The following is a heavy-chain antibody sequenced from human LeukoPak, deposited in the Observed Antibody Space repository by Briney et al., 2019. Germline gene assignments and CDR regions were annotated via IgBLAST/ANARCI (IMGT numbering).Heavy chain of an antibody. D-gene: IGHD2-15*01. Sequence: SETLSLTCTVSGGSISSYYWSWIRQPPGQGLEWIGYIYYSGSTNYNPSLKSRVAISVDTSKNQFSLILSSVSAADTAVYYCARANGWTYCSGGSCYYSPDAFDIWGQGTMVTVSS. V-gene: IGHV4-59*01. CDR2: IYYSGST. J-gene: IGHJ3*02. CDR3: ARANGWTYCSGGSCYYSPDAFDI. CDR1: GGSISSYY.